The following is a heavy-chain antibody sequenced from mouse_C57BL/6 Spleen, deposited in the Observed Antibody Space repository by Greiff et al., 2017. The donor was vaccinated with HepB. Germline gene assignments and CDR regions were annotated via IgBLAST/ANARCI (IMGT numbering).Heavy chain of an antibody. J-gene: IGHJ2*01. CDR1: GYTFTSYW. V-gene: IGHV1-64*01. CDR3: ARPLTTVVATDYFDY. Sequence: QVQLQQPGAELVKPGASVKLSCKASGYTFTSYWMHWVKQRPGQGLEWIGMIHPNSGSTNYNEKFKSKATLTVDKSSSTAYMQLSSLTSEDSAVYYGARPLTTVVATDYFDYWGQGTTLTVSS. CDR2: IHPNSGST. D-gene: IGHD1-1*01.